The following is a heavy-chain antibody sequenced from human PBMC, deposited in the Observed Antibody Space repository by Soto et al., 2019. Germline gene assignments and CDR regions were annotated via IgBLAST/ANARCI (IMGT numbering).Heavy chain of an antibody. CDR3: ARLSRSTAILYFDY. CDR1: GYSFTSYC. D-gene: IGHD2-2*01. J-gene: IGHJ4*02. CDR2: IYPGDSDT. V-gene: IGHV5-51*01. Sequence: PGESLKISCKGSGYSFTSYCIGWVRQMPGKGLEWMGIIYPGDSDTRYSPSFQGQVTISADKSISTAYLQWSSLKASDTAMYYCARLSRSTAILYFDYWCQGALVTVSA.